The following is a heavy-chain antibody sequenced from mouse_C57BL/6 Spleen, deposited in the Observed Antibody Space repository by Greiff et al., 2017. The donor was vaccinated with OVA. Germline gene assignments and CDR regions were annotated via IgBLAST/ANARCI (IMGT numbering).Heavy chain of an antibody. V-gene: IGHV1-26*01. J-gene: IGHJ2*01. Sequence: EVKLQQSGTGLVKPGASVKISCKASGSRSPPYSMNWVKQSHGKSLEWIGDINPNNGGTSYNQKFKGKATLTVDKSSSTAYMELRSLTSEDSAVYYCARDYYSNYDNRGQNTTLTVSS. CDR2: INPNNGGT. CDR3: ARDYYSNYDN. CDR1: GSRSPPYS. D-gene: IGHD2-5*01.